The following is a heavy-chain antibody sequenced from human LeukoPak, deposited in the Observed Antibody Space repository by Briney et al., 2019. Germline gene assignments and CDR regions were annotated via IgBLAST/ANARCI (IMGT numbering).Heavy chain of an antibody. CDR3: AKHVNGYYYYYMDV. J-gene: IGHJ6*03. V-gene: IGHV3-23*01. Sequence: PGGSLRLSCAASGFTFTSYGLSWVRQAPGKGLEWVSAISGSGGSTYYADSVKGRFTISRDNSKNTLYLQMNSLRAEDTAVYYCAKHVNGYYYYYMDVWGKGTTVTVSS. CDR1: GFTFTSYG. CDR2: ISGSGGST.